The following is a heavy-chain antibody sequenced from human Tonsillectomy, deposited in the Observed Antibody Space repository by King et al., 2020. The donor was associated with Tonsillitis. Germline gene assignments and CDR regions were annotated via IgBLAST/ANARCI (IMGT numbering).Heavy chain of an antibody. CDR3: ARESEMGYGSGSYSISYYYGMDV. V-gene: IGHV3-30-3*01. CDR2: ISYDGSNK. J-gene: IGHJ6*02. CDR1: GFTFSYYA. D-gene: IGHD3-10*01. Sequence: VQLVQSGGGVVQPGRSLRLSCAASGFTFSYYAMHWVRQAPGKGLEWVAVISYDGSNKYYADSVKGRFTISRDTSKNTLYLQMNSLRAEDTAVYYCARESEMGYGSGSYSISYYYGMDVWGQGTTVNVSS.